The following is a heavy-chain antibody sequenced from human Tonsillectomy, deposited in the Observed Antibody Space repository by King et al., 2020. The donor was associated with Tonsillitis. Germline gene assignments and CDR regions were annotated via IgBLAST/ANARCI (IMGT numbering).Heavy chain of an antibody. D-gene: IGHD6-19*01. CDR3: AKGAPGIAVAGSGAFDY. V-gene: IGHV3-23*04. Sequence: VQLVESGGDLVQPGGSLRLSCAASGFTFSSYAMSWVRQAPGKGLEWGSTISGSGGSTYYADSVKGRFTISRDNSENTLYLQMNSLRAEDTAVYYCAKGAPGIAVAGSGAFDYWGQGTLVTVSS. CDR1: GFTFSSYA. J-gene: IGHJ4*02. CDR2: ISGSGGST.